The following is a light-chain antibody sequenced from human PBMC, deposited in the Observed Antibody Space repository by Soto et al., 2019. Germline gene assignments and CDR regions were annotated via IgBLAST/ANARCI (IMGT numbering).Light chain of an antibody. CDR3: QQYGNSPLYT. Sequence: EIVLTQSPGTLSLSPGERATLSCRASQSVSSTYLAWYQQKLGQAPRLLIYGSSSRATGSPDRFSGSGSGTDFTLTISRLEAEDFAVYYCQQYGNSPLYTFGQGTKLGIK. CDR2: GSS. V-gene: IGKV3-20*01. J-gene: IGKJ2*01. CDR1: QSVSSTY.